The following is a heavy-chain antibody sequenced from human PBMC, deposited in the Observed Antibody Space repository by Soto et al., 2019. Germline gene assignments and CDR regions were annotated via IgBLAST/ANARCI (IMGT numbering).Heavy chain of an antibody. CDR2: IIPMFAAS. CDR1: GGTFSSYP. V-gene: IGHV1-69*01. Sequence: QVQLVQSGAEVKKPGSSVKVSCKASGGTFSSYPLSWVRQAPGQGLEWMGGIIPMFAASKYAQRFQDRVTITADESTNTVYLALSSLTSDDTATYYCARRGIVAVPAALSSYHDYTNYRFDSWGQGTLVTVSS. J-gene: IGHJ4*02. D-gene: IGHD2-15*01. CDR3: ARRGIVAVPAALSSYHDYTNYRFDS.